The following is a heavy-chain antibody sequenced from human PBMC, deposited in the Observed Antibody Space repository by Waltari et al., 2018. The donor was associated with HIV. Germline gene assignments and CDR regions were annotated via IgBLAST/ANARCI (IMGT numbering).Heavy chain of an antibody. CDR3: ARDRLSVTTRGGYYYGLDV. Sequence: QLQLQESGSGLVKPSQTLSLTCAVSGGSISSGAYSWTWIRQPPGKGLEWIGYISQSGTTYYNPSLQSRVTISLDRSKNQFSLKLRSVTAADTAVYYCARDRLSVTTRGGYYYGLDVWGQGTTVTVSS. D-gene: IGHD4-17*01. V-gene: IGHV4-30-2*01. CDR2: ISQSGTT. CDR1: GGSISSGAYS. J-gene: IGHJ6*02.